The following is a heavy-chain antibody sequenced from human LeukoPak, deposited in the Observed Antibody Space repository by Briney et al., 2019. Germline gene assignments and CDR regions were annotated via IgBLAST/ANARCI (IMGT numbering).Heavy chain of an antibody. Sequence: GGSLRLSCAASGFTFNSYAMHWVRQAPGKGLEWVGRIKSKTDGGTTDYAAPVKGRFTISRDDSKNTLYLQMNSLKTEDTAVYYCTTDVDGYNNFDYWGQGTLVTVSS. D-gene: IGHD5-24*01. CDR1: GFTFNSYA. J-gene: IGHJ4*02. CDR2: IKSKTDGGTT. CDR3: TTDVDGYNNFDY. V-gene: IGHV3-15*01.